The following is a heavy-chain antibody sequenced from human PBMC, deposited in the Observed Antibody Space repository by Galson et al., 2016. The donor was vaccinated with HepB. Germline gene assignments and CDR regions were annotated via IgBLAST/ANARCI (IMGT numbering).Heavy chain of an antibody. CDR2: ISYSGRA. J-gene: IGHJ5*01. CDR1: GDSISSDYYY. V-gene: IGHV4-39*01. CDR3: ARSQAFARAWFDS. D-gene: IGHD3-16*01. Sequence: ETLSLTCAVSGDSISSDYYYWDWVRQPPGKGLEWIGSISYSGRASYTPSRKSRVTMSVDTSKNQFSLKVRSVTAADTAVYYCARSQAFARAWFDSWGQGTLVTVSS.